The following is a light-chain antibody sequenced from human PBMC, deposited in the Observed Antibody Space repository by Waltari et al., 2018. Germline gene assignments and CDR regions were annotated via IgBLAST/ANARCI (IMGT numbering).Light chain of an antibody. CDR1: SLRNYD. Sequence: SSELTQDPAVSVALGQTVRITCQGDSLRNYDSHWYQQKPGQAPMLLIYGKNRRPSGIPDRFSGSTSGTTASLTITGAQAEDEADYHCTSRDFTGTVFFGGGTKVTVL. J-gene: IGLJ2*01. V-gene: IGLV3-19*01. CDR2: GKN. CDR3: TSRDFTGTVF.